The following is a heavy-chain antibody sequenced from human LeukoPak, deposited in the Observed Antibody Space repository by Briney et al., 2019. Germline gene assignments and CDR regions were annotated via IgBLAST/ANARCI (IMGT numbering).Heavy chain of an antibody. D-gene: IGHD3-10*01. V-gene: IGHV4-30-4*08. J-gene: IGHJ5*02. Sequence: SETLSLTCTVSGGSISSYYWSWIRQPPGKGREWIGYIYYCGSTYYTPSLKSRVTISVDTSKNQFSLKLSSVTAADTAVYYCARGALLNWFDPWGQGTLVTVSS. CDR2: IYYCGST. CDR1: GGSISSYY. CDR3: ARGALLNWFDP.